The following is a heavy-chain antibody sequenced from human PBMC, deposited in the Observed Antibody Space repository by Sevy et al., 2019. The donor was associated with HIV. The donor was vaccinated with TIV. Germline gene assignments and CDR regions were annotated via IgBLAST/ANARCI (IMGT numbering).Heavy chain of an antibody. Sequence: GGSLRLSCTTSGFTFGDFAMSWFRQAPGKGLEWVGFIRSKDYGGTTEYVASVKGRFTISRDDSKNIAYMQMNSLKTEDTAVYYCTRDGGGGNILASYYYYDMDVWGQGTTVTVSS. J-gene: IGHJ6*02. D-gene: IGHD2-21*01. CDR2: IRSKDYGGTT. CDR1: GFTFGDFA. V-gene: IGHV3-49*03. CDR3: TRDGGGGNILASYYYYDMDV.